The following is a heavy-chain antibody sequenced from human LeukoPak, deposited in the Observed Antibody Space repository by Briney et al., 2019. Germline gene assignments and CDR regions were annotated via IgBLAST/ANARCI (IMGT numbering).Heavy chain of an antibody. V-gene: IGHV4-61*02. D-gene: IGHD3-10*01. CDR1: GDSIDSINYS. Sequence: SQTLSLTCTVSGDSIDSINYSWNWMRQPAGKGLEWIGRISTSGVTSYNPSLESRVTVSLDMAKNQFSLKLASVTAADTAIYYCARDRSIYFGEFRHWGQGTLATVSS. CDR2: ISTSGVT. J-gene: IGHJ4*02. CDR3: ARDRSIYFGEFRH.